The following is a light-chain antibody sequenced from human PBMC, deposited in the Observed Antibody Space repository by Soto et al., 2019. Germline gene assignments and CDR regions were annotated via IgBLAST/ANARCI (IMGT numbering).Light chain of an antibody. V-gene: IGKV3-15*01. CDR2: GAS. CDR1: QSIFTN. Sequence: EIVMTQSPATLTVSPGERATLSCRASQSIFTNLAWYQQKPGQAPRLLIHGASSRATGIPARFSGSGSGTDFTLSISSLQYEDFEVYYCQQYSSWHLSLGGGTKVDIK. CDR3: QQYSSWHLS. J-gene: IGKJ4*01.